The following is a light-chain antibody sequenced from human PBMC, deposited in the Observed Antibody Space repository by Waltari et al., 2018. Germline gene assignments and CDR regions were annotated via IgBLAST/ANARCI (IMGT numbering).Light chain of an antibody. CDR2: GNS. CDR3: QSYDSSLSAL. CDR1: SSNIGAGYD. Sequence: QSVLTQPPSVSGAPGQRVTIPCTGSSSNIGAGYDVHWYQQLPGTAPKLLINGNSNRPSGVPDRFSGSKSGTSASLAITGLQAEDEADYYCQSYDSSLSALFGGGTKLTVL. V-gene: IGLV1-40*01. J-gene: IGLJ2*01.